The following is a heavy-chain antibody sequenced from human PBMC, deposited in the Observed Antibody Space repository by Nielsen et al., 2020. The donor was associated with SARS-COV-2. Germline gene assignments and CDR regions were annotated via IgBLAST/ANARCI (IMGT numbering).Heavy chain of an antibody. CDR3: ARGAAELDY. CDR2: MNPNSGNT. Sequence: ASVKVSCKASGYTFTSYDINWVRQATGQGLEWMGWMNPNSGNTGYAQKFQGRVTMTRNTSISTAYMELSSLRSEDTGAYFCARGAAELDYWGQGALVTVSS. D-gene: IGHD6-25*01. CDR1: GYTFTSYD. V-gene: IGHV1-8*01. J-gene: IGHJ4*02.